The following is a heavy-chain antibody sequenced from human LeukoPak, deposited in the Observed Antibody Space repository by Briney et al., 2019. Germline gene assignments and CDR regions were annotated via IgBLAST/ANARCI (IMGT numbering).Heavy chain of an antibody. CDR3: AREEYSSSSNVFDI. J-gene: IGHJ3*02. Sequence: ASVKVSCKASGYTFTGYYMHWVRQVPGQGLEWMGWINPNSGGTKYAQKFQGRVTMTRDTSISTAYMELSRLRSDDTAVYYCAREEYSSSSNVFDIWGQGTMVTVSS. V-gene: IGHV1-2*02. D-gene: IGHD6-6*01. CDR2: INPNSGGT. CDR1: GYTFTGYY.